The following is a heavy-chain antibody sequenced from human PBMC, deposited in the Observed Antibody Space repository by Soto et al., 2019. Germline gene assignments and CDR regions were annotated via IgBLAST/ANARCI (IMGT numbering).Heavy chain of an antibody. CDR3: ARAESLWLQSGY. CDR2: INAGNGNT. CDR1: GYTFTSYA. Sequence: ASVKVSCKTSGYTFTSYAMHWVRQAPGQRLEWMGWINAGNGNTKYSQKFQGRVTITRDTSASTAYMELSSLRSEDTAVYYCARAESLWLQSGYWGQGTLVTVSS. J-gene: IGHJ4*02. D-gene: IGHD5-18*01. V-gene: IGHV1-3*01.